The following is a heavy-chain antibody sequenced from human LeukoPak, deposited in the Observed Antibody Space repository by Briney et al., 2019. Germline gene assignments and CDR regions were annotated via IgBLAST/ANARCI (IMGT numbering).Heavy chain of an antibody. V-gene: IGHV3-30*02. Sequence: PGGSLRLSCAASGFTFSSYGMHWVRQAPGKGLEWVAFIRYDGSNKYYADSVKGRFTISRDNSKNTLYLQMNSLRAEDTAVYYCAKDSITIFGVALDASDIWGQGTMVTVSS. CDR3: AKDSITIFGVALDASDI. CDR2: IRYDGSNK. D-gene: IGHD3-3*01. CDR1: GFTFSSYG. J-gene: IGHJ3*02.